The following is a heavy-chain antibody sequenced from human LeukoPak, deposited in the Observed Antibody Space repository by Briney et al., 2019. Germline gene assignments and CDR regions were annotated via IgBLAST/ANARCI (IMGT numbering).Heavy chain of an antibody. CDR3: ARGPRVRELSRGSAFDI. Sequence: GGSLRLSCAASGFTFSSYAMHWVRQAPGKGLEWVAVISYDGSNKYYADSVKGRFTISRDNSKNTLYLQMNSLRAEDTAVYYCARGPRVRELSRGSAFDIWGQGTMVTVSS. J-gene: IGHJ3*02. D-gene: IGHD1-26*01. CDR1: GFTFSSYA. CDR2: ISYDGSNK. V-gene: IGHV3-30-3*01.